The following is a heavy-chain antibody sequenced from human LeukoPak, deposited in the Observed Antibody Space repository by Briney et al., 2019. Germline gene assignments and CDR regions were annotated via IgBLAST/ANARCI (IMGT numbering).Heavy chain of an antibody. CDR2: INPNSGGT. CDR3: ARDGIAGAGTRNWFDP. CDR1: GYTFTGYY. D-gene: IGHD6-13*01. J-gene: IGHJ5*02. V-gene: IGHV1-2*02. Sequence: ASVKVSCKSSGYTFTGYYMHWVRQAPGQGLEWMGWINPNSGGTNYAQKFQGRVTMTRDTSISTAYMELSRLRSDDTAVYYCARDGIAGAGTRNWFDPWGQGTLVTVSS.